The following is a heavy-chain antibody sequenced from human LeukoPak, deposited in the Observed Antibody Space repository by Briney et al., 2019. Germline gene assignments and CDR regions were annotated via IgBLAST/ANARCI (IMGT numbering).Heavy chain of an antibody. CDR2: SSSSSSYI. CDR1: GFTFRSYS. CDR3: ARDHPFRYCSSTSCYAWDY. Sequence: GGSLRLSCAASGFTFRSYSMNGVREAPGKGLEWDSSSSSSSSYIYYADSVKGRFTISRDNAKNSLYLQMNSLRAEDTAVYYCARDHPFRYCSSTSCYAWDYWGQGTLVTVSS. J-gene: IGHJ4*02. D-gene: IGHD2-2*01. V-gene: IGHV3-21*01.